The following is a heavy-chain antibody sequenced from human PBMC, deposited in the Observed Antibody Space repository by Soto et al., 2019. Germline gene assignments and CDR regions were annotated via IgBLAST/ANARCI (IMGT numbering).Heavy chain of an antibody. V-gene: IGHV1-69*13. D-gene: IGHD6-13*01. J-gene: IGHJ6*02. CDR2: IIPFFHAP. CDR3: ARSRAAAPPRVGMDV. CDR1: GCTFSRNA. Sequence: SVKVSCKASGCTFSRNAISCVRQAPGQGLEWMGGIIPFFHAPNYAQKFQGRVTITADESTSIVFMEMSSLRFEDTAVYYCARSRAAAPPRVGMDVWGQGTTVTVSS.